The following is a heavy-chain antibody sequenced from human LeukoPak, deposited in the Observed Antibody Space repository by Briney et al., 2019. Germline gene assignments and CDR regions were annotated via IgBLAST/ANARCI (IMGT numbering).Heavy chain of an antibody. Sequence: PGGSLRLSCAASGFTFSSYSMNWVRQAPGKGLEWVSSISSSSSYIYYADSVKGRFTISRDNAKNSLYLQMNSLRAEDTAVYHCARDEGGSYYDDYWGQGTLVTVSS. CDR3: ARDEGGSYYDDY. V-gene: IGHV3-21*01. D-gene: IGHD1-26*01. J-gene: IGHJ4*02. CDR1: GFTFSSYS. CDR2: ISSSSSYI.